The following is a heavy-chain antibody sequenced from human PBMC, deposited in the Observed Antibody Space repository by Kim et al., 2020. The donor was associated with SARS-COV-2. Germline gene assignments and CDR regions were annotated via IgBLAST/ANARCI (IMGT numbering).Heavy chain of an antibody. D-gene: IGHD1-26*01. CDR3: AREGDSGSYFDY. J-gene: IGHJ4*02. Sequence: ADPGKGRFPISRDNSKNTLSLKRNRLRAGDTAVYYCAREGDSGSYFDYWGQGTLVTVSS. V-gene: IGHV3-30*07.